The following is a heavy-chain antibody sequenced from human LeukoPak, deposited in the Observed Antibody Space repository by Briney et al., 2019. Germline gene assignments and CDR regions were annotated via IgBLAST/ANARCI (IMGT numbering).Heavy chain of an antibody. V-gene: IGHV3-23*01. Sequence: GASLRLSCAPSGLTFSSYATSWVRHAPGRGLGWVSAISGSGGSTYYAHSVEGRFTISRDNSKNTLYLQMKSLRPEDTAVYYCAKLSLFGEFHFYYWGQGTLVTVSS. CDR1: GLTFSSYA. CDR2: ISGSGGST. J-gene: IGHJ4*02. CDR3: AKLSLFGEFHFYY. D-gene: IGHD3-10*02.